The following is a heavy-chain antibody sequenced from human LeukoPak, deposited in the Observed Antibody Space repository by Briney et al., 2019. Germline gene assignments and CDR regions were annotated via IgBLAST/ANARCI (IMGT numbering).Heavy chain of an antibody. J-gene: IGHJ6*02. V-gene: IGHV4-39*01. D-gene: IGHD3-22*01. CDR1: RGSISSSSYY. CDR2: IYYSGST. CDR3: ARNYYYDSSGYYYEPDYYYGMDV. Sequence: SETLSLTCTVSRGSISSSSYYWGWIRQPPGKRLEWIVSIYYSGSTYYNPSLKSRVTTSVDTSKNQFSLKLSSVTAADTAAYYCARNYYYDSSGYYYEPDYYYGMDVWGQGTTVTVSS.